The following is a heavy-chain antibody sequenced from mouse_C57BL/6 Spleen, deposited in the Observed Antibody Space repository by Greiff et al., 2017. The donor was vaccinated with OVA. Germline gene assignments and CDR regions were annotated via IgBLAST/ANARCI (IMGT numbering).Heavy chain of an antibody. CDR2: ISYDGSN. D-gene: IGHD2-4*01. CDR1: GYSITSGYY. J-gene: IGHJ4*01. V-gene: IGHV3-6*01. Sequence: EVQLQQSGPGLVKPSQSLSLTCSVTGYSITSGYYWNWIRQFPGNKLEWMGYISYDGSNNYNPSLKNRISITRDTSKNQFFLKLNSVTTEDTATYYCAREELRRYAMDYWGQGTSVTVSS. CDR3: AREELRRYAMDY.